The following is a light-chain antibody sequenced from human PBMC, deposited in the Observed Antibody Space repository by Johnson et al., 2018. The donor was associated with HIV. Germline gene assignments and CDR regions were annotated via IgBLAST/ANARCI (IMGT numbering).Light chain of an antibody. CDR2: ENT. CDR3: GPWDSGLSAYV. J-gene: IGLJ1*01. V-gene: IGLV1-51*02. CDR1: SSNIGNNY. Sequence: QSVLTQPPSVSAAPGQKVTISCTGSSSNIGNNYVSWYRQLPGTAPKLLIYENTKRPSGIPDRFSGSKSGTSATLGITGLQTGDEADYYCGPWDSGLSAYVCGTGTKVTVL.